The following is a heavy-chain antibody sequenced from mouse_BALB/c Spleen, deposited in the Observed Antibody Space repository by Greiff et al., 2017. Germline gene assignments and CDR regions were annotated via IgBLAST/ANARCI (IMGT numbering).Heavy chain of an antibody. V-gene: IGHV5-17*02. CDR1: GFTFSSFG. D-gene: IGHD4-1*01. CDR3: ARLKLGRGAMDY. CDR2: ISSGSSTI. Sequence: DVKLVESGGGLVQPGGSRKLSCAASGFTFSSFGMHWVRQAPEKGLEWVAYISSGSSTIYYADTVKGRFTISRDNPKNTLFLQMTSLRSEDTAMYYCARLKLGRGAMDYWGQGTSVTVSS. J-gene: IGHJ4*01.